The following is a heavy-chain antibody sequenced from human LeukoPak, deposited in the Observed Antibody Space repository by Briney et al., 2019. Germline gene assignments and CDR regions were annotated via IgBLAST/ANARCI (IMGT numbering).Heavy chain of an antibody. CDR1: GFTFSSYE. D-gene: IGHD1-26*01. Sequence: GGSLRLSCAASGFTFSSYEMNWVRQAPGKGLEWVSYISSSGSTIYYADSAKGRFTISRDNAKNSLYLQMNSLRAEDTAVYYCARTRSGSYSFDYWGQGTLVTVSS. J-gene: IGHJ4*02. CDR2: ISSSGSTI. CDR3: ARTRSGSYSFDY. V-gene: IGHV3-48*03.